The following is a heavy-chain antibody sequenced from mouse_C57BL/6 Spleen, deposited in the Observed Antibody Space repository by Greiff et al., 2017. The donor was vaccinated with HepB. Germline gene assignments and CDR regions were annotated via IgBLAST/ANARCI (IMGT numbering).Heavy chain of an antibody. Sequence: QVQLQQSGPGLVQPSQSLSITCTVSGFSLTSYGVHWVRQSPGKGLDWLGVIWSGGSTDYNAAFIARLSISKDNSKSQVFFNMNSLKAEDTAIYYCARGGYDYDSAWFAYWGQGTLVTVSA. D-gene: IGHD2-4*01. J-gene: IGHJ3*01. CDR3: ARGGYDYDSAWFAY. V-gene: IGHV2-2*01. CDR1: GFSLTSYG. CDR2: IWSGGST.